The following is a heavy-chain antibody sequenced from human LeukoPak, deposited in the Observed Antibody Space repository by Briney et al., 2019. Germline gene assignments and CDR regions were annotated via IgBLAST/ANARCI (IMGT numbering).Heavy chain of an antibody. Sequence: PGGSLRLSCAASGFTFSSYAMSWVRQAPGKGLEWVSVISGSGTIIYYADSVKGRFSISRDNSKNTLYLQMNSLRAEDTAVYYCAKASTAYISSPGTYMDVWGKETTVTVSS. D-gene: IGHD3-3*02. CDR2: ISGSGTII. V-gene: IGHV3-23*01. CDR1: GFTFSSYA. J-gene: IGHJ6*03. CDR3: AKASTAYISSPGTYMDV.